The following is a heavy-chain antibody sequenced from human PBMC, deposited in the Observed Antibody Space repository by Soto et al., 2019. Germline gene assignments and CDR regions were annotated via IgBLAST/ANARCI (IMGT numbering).Heavy chain of an antibody. J-gene: IGHJ4*02. CDR2: LLYRGTA. V-gene: IGHV4-59*01. Sequence: LSLTCSVSDSSMSPYYWTWFRQAPGKGLEWIGHLLYRGTATYNPALKGRVTISLDTSKKQVSLKLSSVIAADTAVYYCAREKDLILGGYAFGYWGPGTLVTVSS. CDR3: AREKDLILGGYAFGY. CDR1: DSSMSPYY. D-gene: IGHD1-26*01.